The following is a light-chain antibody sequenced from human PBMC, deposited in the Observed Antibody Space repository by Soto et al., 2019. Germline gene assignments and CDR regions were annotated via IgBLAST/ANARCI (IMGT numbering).Light chain of an antibody. CDR1: QDVSTN. V-gene: IGKV3-15*01. CDR2: AAS. J-gene: IGKJ1*01. Sequence: EVVMTQSPATLSVSPGERATLSCRASQDVSTNVAWFQQKFGQAPRLLIYAASTRATGLPARFSGSASGSDFTLTISGLQSEDAAIYYCQQYNNWPRTFDQGTKVELK. CDR3: QQYNNWPRT.